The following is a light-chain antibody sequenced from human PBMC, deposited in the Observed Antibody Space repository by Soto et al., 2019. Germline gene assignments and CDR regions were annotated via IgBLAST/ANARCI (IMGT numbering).Light chain of an antibody. Sequence: IQMTQSPSSLSASVGDRVTISCRASQGIGNALGWYQQRPGKAPKLLIYAASTLQTGVPSRFSGSGSGTEFTLTISSLQPEDFATYHCQQLTSYPRSTFGQGTRLEIK. J-gene: IGKJ5*01. CDR3: QQLTSYPRST. CDR2: AAS. V-gene: IGKV1-17*01. CDR1: QGIGNA.